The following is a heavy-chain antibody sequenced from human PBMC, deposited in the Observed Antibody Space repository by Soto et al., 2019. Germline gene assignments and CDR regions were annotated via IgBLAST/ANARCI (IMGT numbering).Heavy chain of an antibody. CDR3: ARHDYDILTGYFDYYYYGMDV. Sequence: SETLSLTWTVSGGSISSYCWSWIRQPPGKGLEWIGYIYYSGSTNYNPSLKSRVTISVDTSKNQFSLKLSSVTAADTAVYYCARHDYDILTGYFDYYYYGMDVWGQGTTVTSP. D-gene: IGHD3-9*01. CDR1: GGSISSYC. J-gene: IGHJ6*02. CDR2: IYYSGST. V-gene: IGHV4-59*08.